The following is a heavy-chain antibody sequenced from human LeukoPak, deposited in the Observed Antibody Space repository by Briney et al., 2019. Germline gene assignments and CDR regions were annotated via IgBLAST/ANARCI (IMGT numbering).Heavy chain of an antibody. J-gene: IGHJ6*03. V-gene: IGHV4-39*07. Sequence: PSETLSLTCTVSGGSISSNNYYWGWIRQPPGEGLEWIGSIYYSGSTYYNTSLKSRVTISVDTSKNQFSLRLSSVTAADTAVYYCVRTTGSFYFYYYMDVWGKGTTVTVSS. CDR1: GGSISSNNYY. D-gene: IGHD1-26*01. CDR3: VRTTGSFYFYYYMDV. CDR2: IYYSGST.